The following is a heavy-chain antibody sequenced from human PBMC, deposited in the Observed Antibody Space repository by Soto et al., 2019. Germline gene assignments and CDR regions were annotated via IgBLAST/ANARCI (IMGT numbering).Heavy chain of an antibody. Sequence: GGSLRLSCTASGFTFGDYAMSWFRQAPGKGLEWVGFIRSKAYGGTTEYAASVKGRFTISRDDSKSIAYLQMNSLKTEDTAVYYCTREGYCTNGVCSSYYYYYMDVWGKGTTVTVSS. V-gene: IGHV3-49*03. CDR3: TREGYCTNGVCSSYYYYYMDV. J-gene: IGHJ6*03. D-gene: IGHD2-8*01. CDR1: GFTFGDYA. CDR2: IRSKAYGGTT.